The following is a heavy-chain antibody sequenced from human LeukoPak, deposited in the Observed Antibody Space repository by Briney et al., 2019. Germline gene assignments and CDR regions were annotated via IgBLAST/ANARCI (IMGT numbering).Heavy chain of an antibody. V-gene: IGHV1-8*01. CDR2: MNPNSGNT. CDR1: GYTFTSYD. CDR3: AKVRGGYPFNPLDY. Sequence: ASVTVSCKASGYTFTSYDINWVRQATGQGLEWMGWMNPNSGNTGYAQKFQGRVTMTRNTSISTAYMELSSLRAEDTAVYYCAKVRGGYPFNPLDYWGQGTLVTVSS. D-gene: IGHD5-12*01. J-gene: IGHJ4*02.